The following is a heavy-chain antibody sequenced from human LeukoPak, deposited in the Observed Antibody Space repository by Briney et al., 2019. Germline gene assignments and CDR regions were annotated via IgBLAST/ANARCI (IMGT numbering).Heavy chain of an antibody. CDR1: GFTFSSYA. CDR2: ISYDGSNK. Sequence: GGSLRLSCAAPGFTFSSYAMHWVRQAPGKGLEWVAVISYDGSNKYYADSVKGRFTISRDNSKNTLCLQMNSLRAEDTAVYYCARGVFYWGQGTLVTVSS. CDR3: ARGVFY. J-gene: IGHJ4*02. D-gene: IGHD3-3*01. V-gene: IGHV3-30-3*01.